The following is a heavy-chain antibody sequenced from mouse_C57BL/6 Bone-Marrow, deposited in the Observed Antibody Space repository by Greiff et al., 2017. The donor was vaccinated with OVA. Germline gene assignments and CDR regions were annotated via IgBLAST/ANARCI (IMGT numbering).Heavy chain of an antibody. CDR2: IDPSDSYT. J-gene: IGHJ4*01. Sequence: QVQLQQPGAELVMPGASVTLSFQASGYTFTSYWMHWVKQRPGQGLEWIGEIDPSDSYTNYNQKFKGKSTLTVDKSSSTAYMQLSSLTSEDSAVYYCARERGYYGSSYPLYAMDYWGQGTSVTVSS. D-gene: IGHD1-1*01. CDR3: ARERGYYGSSYPLYAMDY. CDR1: GYTFTSYW. V-gene: IGHV1-69*01.